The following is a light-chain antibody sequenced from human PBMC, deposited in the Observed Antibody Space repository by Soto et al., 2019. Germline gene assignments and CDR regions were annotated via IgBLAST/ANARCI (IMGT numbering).Light chain of an antibody. V-gene: IGLV1-40*01. Sequence: QSVLTQPPSVCGAPGQRVTISCTGSSSNIGAGYDVNWYQQLPGTAPKLLIFGDSNRPSGVPDRFSGSKSGTSASLAITGLQAADEADYYCQSSDSRLSGSDVFGTGTKLTVL. CDR3: QSSDSRLSGSDV. CDR2: GDS. J-gene: IGLJ1*01. CDR1: SSNIGAGYD.